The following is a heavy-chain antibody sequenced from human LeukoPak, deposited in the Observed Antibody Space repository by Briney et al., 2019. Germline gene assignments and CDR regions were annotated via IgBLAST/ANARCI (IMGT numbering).Heavy chain of an antibody. V-gene: IGHV4-31*03. J-gene: IGHJ5*02. CDR2: IYYSGST. CDR3: ARGHVWDRRACMWFDP. D-gene: IGHD2-8*01. CDR1: GGSISSGGYY. Sequence: SQTLSLTCTVSGGSISSGGYYWSWIRQPPGKGLEWIGYIYYSGSTYYNPSLKSRVTISVDTSKNQFSLKLSSVTAADTAVYYCARGHVWDRRACMWFDPWGQGTLVTVSS.